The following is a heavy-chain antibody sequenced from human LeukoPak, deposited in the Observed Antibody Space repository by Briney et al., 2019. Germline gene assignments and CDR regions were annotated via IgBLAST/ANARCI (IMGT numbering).Heavy chain of an antibody. CDR2: ISWNSGSI. CDR1: GFTFDDCA. CDR3: AITSGTSFDY. V-gene: IGHV3-9*01. Sequence: GGSLRLSCAASGFTFDDCAMHWVRHAPGKGLEWVSGISWNSGSIGYADSVKGRFTTSRDNAKNSLYLQMNSLRAEDTALYYCAITSGTSFDYWGQGTLVTVSS. J-gene: IGHJ4*02. D-gene: IGHD2-2*01.